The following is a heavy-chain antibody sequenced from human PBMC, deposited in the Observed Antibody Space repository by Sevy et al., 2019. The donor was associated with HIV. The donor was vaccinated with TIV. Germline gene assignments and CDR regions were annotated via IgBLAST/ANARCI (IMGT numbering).Heavy chain of an antibody. Sequence: ASVKVSCKASGYTFTGYYMHWVRQAPGQGLEWMGRINPNSGGTNYAQKFQGRVTMTRDTSISTAYMELSRLRSDDTAVYYCARDRATIFGVVNYYYGMHVWGQGTTVTVSS. CDR1: GYTFTGYY. CDR2: INPNSGGT. D-gene: IGHD3-3*01. CDR3: ARDRATIFGVVNYYYGMHV. J-gene: IGHJ6*02. V-gene: IGHV1-2*06.